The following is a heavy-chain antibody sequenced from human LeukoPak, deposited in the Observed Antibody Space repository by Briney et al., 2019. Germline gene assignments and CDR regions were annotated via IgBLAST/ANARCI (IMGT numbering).Heavy chain of an antibody. D-gene: IGHD3-22*01. J-gene: IGHJ4*02. CDR3: ARDPRGPTTYDSSARDSLDY. CDR2: ILYDGSMQ. Sequence: PGGSLRLSCAASGFTFSSYAMYWVRQAPGKGLEWLAVILYDGSMQYYAESMKGRLTISRDNSRNTVYMQMSSLRTEDTAVYYCARDPRGPTTYDSSARDSLDYWGQGTLVTVSS. CDR1: GFTFSSYA. V-gene: IGHV3-30*04.